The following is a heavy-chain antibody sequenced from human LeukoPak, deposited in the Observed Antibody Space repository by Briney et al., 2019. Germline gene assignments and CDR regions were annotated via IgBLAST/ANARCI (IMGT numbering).Heavy chain of an antibody. J-gene: IGHJ4*02. CDR3: ARGDLSLYSFDY. Sequence: PSGTLPLTCTVSGGSISSYYWSWIRRPAGKGLEWIGRIYTSGSTNYNPSLKSRVTMSVDTSKNQFSLKLSSVTAADTAVYYCARGDLSLYSFDYWGQGTLVTVSS. D-gene: IGHD5-24*01. CDR2: IYTSGST. V-gene: IGHV4-4*07. CDR1: GGSISSYY.